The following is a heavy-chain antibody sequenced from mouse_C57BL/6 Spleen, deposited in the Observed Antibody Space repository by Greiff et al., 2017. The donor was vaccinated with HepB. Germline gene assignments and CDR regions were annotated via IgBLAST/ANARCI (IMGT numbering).Heavy chain of an antibody. D-gene: IGHD3-2*02. CDR1: GYTFTDYE. V-gene: IGHV1-15*01. J-gene: IGHJ2*01. CDR2: IDPETGGT. Sequence: VQLQQSGAELVRPGASVTLSCKASGYTFTDYEMHWVKQTPVHGLEWIGAIDPETGGTAYNQKFKGKAILTADKSSSTAYMELRSLTSEDSAVYYCTRVSSGLYYFDYWGQGTTLTVTS. CDR3: TRVSSGLYYFDY.